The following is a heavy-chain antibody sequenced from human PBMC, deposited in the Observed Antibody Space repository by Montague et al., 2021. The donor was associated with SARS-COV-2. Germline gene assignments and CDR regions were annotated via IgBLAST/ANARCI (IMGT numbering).Heavy chain of an antibody. D-gene: IGHD2-15*01. CDR3: ARDGCSGGRCYSSWFDP. CDR2: ISSSGSTI. Sequence: SLRLSCAASGFTFSSYEMNWVRQAPGKGLGWVSYISSSGSTIYYADSVKGRFTISRDNAKNSLYLQMNSLRAEDTAVYYCARDGCSGGRCYSSWFDPWGQGTLVTVSS. J-gene: IGHJ5*02. V-gene: IGHV3-48*03. CDR1: GFTFSSYE.